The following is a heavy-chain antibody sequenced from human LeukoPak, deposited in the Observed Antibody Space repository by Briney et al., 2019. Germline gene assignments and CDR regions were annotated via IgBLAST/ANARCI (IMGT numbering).Heavy chain of an antibody. D-gene: IGHD3-3*01. Sequence: PGGSLRLSCAASGFTFDDYAVPWVRQAPGKGLEWVSGISWNSGSIGYADSVKGRFTISRDNAKNSLYLQMNSLRAEDTALYYCAKGDYDFWSGYSYWGQGTLVTVSS. J-gene: IGHJ4*02. CDR1: GFTFDDYA. CDR3: AKGDYDFWSGYSY. CDR2: ISWNSGSI. V-gene: IGHV3-9*01.